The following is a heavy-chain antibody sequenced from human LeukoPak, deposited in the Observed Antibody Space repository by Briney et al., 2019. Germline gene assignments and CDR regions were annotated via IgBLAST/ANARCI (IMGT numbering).Heavy chain of an antibody. V-gene: IGHV3-23*01. D-gene: IGHD3-3*01. CDR3: ARGITAFGVPGATYYFDY. CDR2: ISGSGST. J-gene: IGHJ4*02. CDR1: GFTFNSYA. Sequence: GGSLRLSCAASGFTFNSYAMNWVRQTPGKGLEWVSVISGSGSTYYADSVRGRFTVSRDNSKHTMSLQMNTLRAEDTAVYYCARGITAFGVPGATYYFDYWGQGTLDTVSS.